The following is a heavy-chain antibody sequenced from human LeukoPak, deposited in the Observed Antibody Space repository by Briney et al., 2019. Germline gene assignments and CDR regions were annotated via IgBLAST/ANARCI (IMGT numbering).Heavy chain of an antibody. Sequence: GGSLRLSCAASGFTFASYSMSWVRQAPGEGLEWGSAIKGDASFTCYANAVRGRFTISRDNSKDTLFLQMNGLRAEDTAVYYCAKRVAEDSSSWYLDLWGQGTVVTVSS. D-gene: IGHD6-13*01. CDR3: AKRVAEDSSSWYLDL. CDR1: GFTFASYS. CDR2: IKGDASFT. J-gene: IGHJ3*01. V-gene: IGHV3-23*01.